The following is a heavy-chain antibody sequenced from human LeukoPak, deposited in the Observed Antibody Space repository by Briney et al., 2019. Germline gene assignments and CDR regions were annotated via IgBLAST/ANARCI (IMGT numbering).Heavy chain of an antibody. V-gene: IGHV3-30-3*01. D-gene: IGHD3-10*01. CDR2: ISYDGSNK. CDR3: ARDYYGSGSYYKSNNNWFDP. J-gene: IGHJ5*02. CDR1: GFTVSSNY. Sequence: GGSLRLSCAASGFTVSSNYMSWVRQAPGKGLEWVAVISYDGSNKYYADSVKGRFTISRDNSKNTLYLQMNSLRAEDTAVYYCARDYYGSGSYYKSNNNWFDPWGQGTLVTVSS.